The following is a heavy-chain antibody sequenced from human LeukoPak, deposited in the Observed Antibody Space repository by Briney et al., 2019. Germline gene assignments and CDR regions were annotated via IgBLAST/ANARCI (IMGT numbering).Heavy chain of an antibody. CDR3: ASLEVVTASQEYFDL. CDR1: GGSFSGDY. Sequence: SETLFLTCAVYGGSFSGDYWSWIRQPPGKGLEWIGEINHSGSTNYNPSLKSRVTISIDTSKSQFSLKITSVTAADTAVYYCASLEVVTASQEYFDLWGRGTLVTVSS. D-gene: IGHD2-21*02. V-gene: IGHV4-34*01. CDR2: INHSGST. J-gene: IGHJ2*01.